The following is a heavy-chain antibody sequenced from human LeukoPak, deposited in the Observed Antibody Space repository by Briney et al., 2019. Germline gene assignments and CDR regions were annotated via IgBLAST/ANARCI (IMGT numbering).Heavy chain of an antibody. Sequence: GSLRLSCAASGFTFSSYGMNWVRQAPGKGLEWVSAISGSGGGTYYADSVKGRFSISRDNSKNTLYLQMDSLRGEDTAVYYCAKDFRIGYSAHFDYWGQGALVTVSS. V-gene: IGHV3-23*01. D-gene: IGHD2-21*01. CDR2: ISGSGGGT. CDR3: AKDFRIGYSAHFDY. J-gene: IGHJ4*02. CDR1: GFTFSSYG.